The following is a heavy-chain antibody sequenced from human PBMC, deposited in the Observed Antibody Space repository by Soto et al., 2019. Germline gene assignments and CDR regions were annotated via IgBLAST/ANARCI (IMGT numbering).Heavy chain of an antibody. Sequence: SETLSLTCTVSGDSISSADYYWSWIRQTPGKGLEWIGHIFYSGTTYYNPSLKSRRTISVDTSKNHFSLRLTSVTAADTAVYYCARDLWVEPELYYYGMDVWGQGTTVTVSS. D-gene: IGHD1-1*01. V-gene: IGHV4-30-4*01. J-gene: IGHJ6*02. CDR1: GDSISSADYY. CDR2: IFYSGTT. CDR3: ARDLWVEPELYYYGMDV.